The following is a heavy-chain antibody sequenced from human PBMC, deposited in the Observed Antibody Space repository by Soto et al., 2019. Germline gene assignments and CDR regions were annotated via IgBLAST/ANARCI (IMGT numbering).Heavy chain of an antibody. J-gene: IGHJ4*02. Sequence: QVHLVQSGAEVMKPGASVHISCKASGYTFTSYGLSWVRQAPGQGLEWMGWISAHNGKINYAQKFQGRVTMTTDTSTSTAYMELRSLRSDDTAVYYCARDTYYYGSGGCTLWGQGTLVTVSS. CDR1: GYTFTSYG. CDR2: ISAHNGKI. D-gene: IGHD3-22*01. CDR3: ARDTYYYGSGGCTL. V-gene: IGHV1-18*01.